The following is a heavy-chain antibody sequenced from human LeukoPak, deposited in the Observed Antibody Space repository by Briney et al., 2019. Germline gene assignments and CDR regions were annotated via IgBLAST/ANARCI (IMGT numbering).Heavy chain of an antibody. J-gene: IGHJ1*01. CDR2: INHSGST. Sequence: PSETLSLTCAVCGGSFSGYYWSWIRQPAGKGLEWIGEINHSGSTNYNPSLKSRVTISVDTSKNQFSLKLSSVTAADTAVYYCARGGWSAAEYFQHWGQGTLVTVSS. CDR3: ARGGWSAAEYFQH. V-gene: IGHV4-34*01. CDR1: GGSFSGYY.